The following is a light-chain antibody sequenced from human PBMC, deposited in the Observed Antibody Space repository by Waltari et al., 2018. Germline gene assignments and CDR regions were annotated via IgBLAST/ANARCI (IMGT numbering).Light chain of an antibody. CDR1: SSDVGAYNH. V-gene: IGLV2-14*03. CDR2: DVN. CDR3: SSFTRTNSWV. Sequence: HSALAQPASVSGSPGQSITISCTGTSSDVGAYNHVSWYQQHPGKAPRLMIYDVNNRPTGVSDRLSGSKCGNTASLTISELHAEEEADYYCSSFTRTNSWVFGGGTKVTVL. J-gene: IGLJ3*02.